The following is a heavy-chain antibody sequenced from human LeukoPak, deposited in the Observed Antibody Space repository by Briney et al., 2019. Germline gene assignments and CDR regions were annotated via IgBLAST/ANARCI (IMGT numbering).Heavy chain of an antibody. CDR3: AKDRGGSTYYFDY. V-gene: IGHV3-23*01. D-gene: IGHD1-26*01. CDR1: GFTFSSYA. J-gene: IGHJ4*02. Sequence: GGSLRLSCAASGFTFSSYAMNWVRQAPGKGLEWVSGISGSGGSTYYADSVKGRFTTSRDNSKNTLYLQMNSLRAEDTAVYYCAKDRGGSTYYFDYWGQGTLVTVSS. CDR2: ISGSGGST.